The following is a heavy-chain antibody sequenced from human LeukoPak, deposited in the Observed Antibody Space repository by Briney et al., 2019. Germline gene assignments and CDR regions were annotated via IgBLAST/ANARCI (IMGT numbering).Heavy chain of an antibody. CDR1: GFTFSSYE. D-gene: IGHD6-19*01. CDR3: ARWAGGVAVYYFDY. J-gene: IGHJ4*02. CDR2: ISSSDSTI. V-gene: IGHV3-48*03. Sequence: GGSLRLSCAASGFTFSSYEMNWVRQAPGKGLEWVSYISSSDSTIYYADSVKGRFTISRDNSKNTLYLQMNSLRAEDTAVYYCARWAGGVAVYYFDYWGQGTLVTVSS.